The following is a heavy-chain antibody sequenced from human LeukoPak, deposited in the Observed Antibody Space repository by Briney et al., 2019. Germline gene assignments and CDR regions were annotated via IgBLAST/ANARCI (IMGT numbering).Heavy chain of an antibody. CDR1: GFTFSSYS. CDR2: ISSVSSTI. Sequence: PGGSLRLSCAGSGFTFSSYSMNWVRQAPGKGLEWVSYISSVSSTIYYADSVKGRFTISRDNAKNSLHLQMNSLKAEDTAVYYCARAEGYFDLWGRGTLVTVSS. CDR3: ARAEGYFDL. J-gene: IGHJ2*01. V-gene: IGHV3-48*01.